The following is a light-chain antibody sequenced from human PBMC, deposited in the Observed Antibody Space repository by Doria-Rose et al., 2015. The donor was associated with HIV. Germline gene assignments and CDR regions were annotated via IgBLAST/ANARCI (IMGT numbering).Light chain of an antibody. V-gene: IGKV3-20*01. CDR1: QSFSSTY. CDR3: HQYGTSWT. Sequence: TQSPGTLSLSPGERATLSCRASQSFSSTYFAWYQQKPGQAPSLLIYDGSTRATGIPDRFSASGSGTDFTLTISRLEPEDFALYYCHQYGTSWTFGQGTKVEI. J-gene: IGKJ1*01. CDR2: DGS.